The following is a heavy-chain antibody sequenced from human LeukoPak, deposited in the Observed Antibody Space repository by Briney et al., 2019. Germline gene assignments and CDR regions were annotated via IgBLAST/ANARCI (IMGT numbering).Heavy chain of an antibody. CDR2: ISGRGGST. CDR1: GFTFSNYA. J-gene: IGHJ4*02. V-gene: IGHV3-23*01. D-gene: IGHD7-27*01. Sequence: PGGSLRHSCVASGFTFSNYAMNWVRQAPGKGLECVSAISGRGGSTSYAESVRGRFTISRDNSRNTVSLQMNSLRAEDTAIYFCAKDQTLGYWGQGTLVTVSS. CDR3: AKDQTLGY.